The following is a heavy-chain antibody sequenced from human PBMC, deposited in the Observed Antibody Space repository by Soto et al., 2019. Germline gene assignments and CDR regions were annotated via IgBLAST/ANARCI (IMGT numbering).Heavy chain of an antibody. CDR2: INAGNGNT. J-gene: IGHJ6*02. CDR1: GYTFTSYA. D-gene: IGHD2-15*01. CDR3: ARVVGYCSGGSCFRPLYYYGMDV. Sequence: ASVKVSCKASGYTFTSYAMHWVRQAPGQRLEWMGWINAGNGNTKYSQKFQGRVTITRDTSASTAYMELSSLRSEDTAVYYCARVVGYCSGGSCFRPLYYYGMDVWGQGTTVTVSS. V-gene: IGHV1-3*01.